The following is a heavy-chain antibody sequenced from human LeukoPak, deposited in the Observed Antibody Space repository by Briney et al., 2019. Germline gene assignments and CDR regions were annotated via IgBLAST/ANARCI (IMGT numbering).Heavy chain of an antibody. V-gene: IGHV3-30*18. D-gene: IGHD2-2*01. CDR1: GFTFSTYA. J-gene: IGHJ5*02. Sequence: GGSLRLSCGVSGFTFSTYAMHWVRQTPDKGLEWGAVISSDGSNENYADSVKGRFIISRDNSKNTLYLRMNNLTPEDTAVYYCAKGHDTSTWYGNWLDPWGQGTLVTVSS. CDR2: ISSDGSNE. CDR3: AKGHDTSTWYGNWLDP.